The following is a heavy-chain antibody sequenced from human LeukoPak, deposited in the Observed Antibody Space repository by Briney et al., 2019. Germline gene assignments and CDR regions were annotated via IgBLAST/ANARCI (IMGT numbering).Heavy chain of an antibody. V-gene: IGHV3-48*01. CDR2: ISKSSSTT. CDR3: AKDRGSGWPQFDY. D-gene: IGHD6-19*01. Sequence: GGSLRLSCAASGFSFRSHSMTWVRQAPGKGLEWVSYISKSSSTTYYADSVKGRFTISRDNSKNTLYLQMNSLRAEDTAVYYCAKDRGSGWPQFDYWGQGTLVTVSS. J-gene: IGHJ4*02. CDR1: GFSFRSHS.